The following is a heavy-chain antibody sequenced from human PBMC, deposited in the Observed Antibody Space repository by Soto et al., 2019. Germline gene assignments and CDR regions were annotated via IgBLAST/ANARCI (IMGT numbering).Heavy chain of an antibody. Sequence: ASVKVSCKASGYTFTSYAMHWVRQAPGQRLEWMGWINAGNGNTKYSQKFQGRVTITADESTSTAYMELSSLRSEDTAVYYCARADLELHYYYGMDVWGQGTTVTVSS. V-gene: IGHV1-3*01. CDR1: GYTFTSYA. CDR3: ARADLELHYYYGMDV. J-gene: IGHJ6*02. CDR2: INAGNGNT. D-gene: IGHD1-7*01.